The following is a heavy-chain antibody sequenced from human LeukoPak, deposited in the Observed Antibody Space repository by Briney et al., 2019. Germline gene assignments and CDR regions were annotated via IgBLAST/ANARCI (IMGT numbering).Heavy chain of an antibody. Sequence: GGSLRLSCAASGFTFSSYAMSWVRQAPGKGLEWVSAISGSGGSTYYADSVKGRFTISRDNSKNTLYLQMNSLRAEDTAVYYCASQRIYYDSSGYYQFDYWGQGTLVTVSS. J-gene: IGHJ4*02. CDR2: ISGSGGST. CDR1: GFTFSSYA. D-gene: IGHD3-22*01. CDR3: ASQRIYYDSSGYYQFDY. V-gene: IGHV3-23*01.